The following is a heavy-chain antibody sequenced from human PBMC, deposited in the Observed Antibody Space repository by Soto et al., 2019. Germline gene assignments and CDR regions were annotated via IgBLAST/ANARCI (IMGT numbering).Heavy chain of an antibody. CDR1: GGTFSSYA. CDR2: IIPIFGTA. Sequence: ASVKVSCNASGGTFSSYAISWVRQAPGQGLEWMGGIIPIFGTANYAQKFQGRVTITADESTSTAYMELSSLRSEDTAVYYCARERLPGQRWLLCFDFRAQGTLITV. V-gene: IGHV1-69*13. CDR3: ARERLPGQRWLLCFDF. J-gene: IGHJ4*02. D-gene: IGHD5-18*01.